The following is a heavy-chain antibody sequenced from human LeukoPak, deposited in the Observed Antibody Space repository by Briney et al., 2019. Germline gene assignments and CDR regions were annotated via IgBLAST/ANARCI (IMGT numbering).Heavy chain of an antibody. CDR3: ARSYYDFLTGYYLDY. CDR2: IYTSGST. Sequence: SETLSLTCTVSGGSISGYHWSWIRQPPGKGLEWIGYIYTSGSTNYNPSLKSRVTISVDTSKNQFSLRLSSVTAADTAVYYCARSYYDFLTGYYLDYWGQGTLVTVSS. D-gene: IGHD3-9*01. J-gene: IGHJ4*02. CDR1: GGSISGYH. V-gene: IGHV4-4*09.